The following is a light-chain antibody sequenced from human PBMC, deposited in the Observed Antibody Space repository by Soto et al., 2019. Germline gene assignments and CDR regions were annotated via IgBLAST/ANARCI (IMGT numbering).Light chain of an antibody. Sequence: QSALTQPASVSGSPGQSITIACTGTSSDIGGYNFVSWYQQHPGKAPKLLIYDVGNRPSGVSNRFSGSKSGNTASLTISGLQAEDEADYYCNSYRTVSTYVFGTGTKVTVL. CDR1: SSDIGGYNF. CDR3: NSYRTVSTYV. CDR2: DVG. V-gene: IGLV2-14*01. J-gene: IGLJ1*01.